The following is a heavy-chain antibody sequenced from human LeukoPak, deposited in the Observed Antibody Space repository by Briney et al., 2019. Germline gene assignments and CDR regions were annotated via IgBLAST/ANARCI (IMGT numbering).Heavy chain of an antibody. J-gene: IGHJ4*02. D-gene: IGHD3-9*01. CDR1: GFTFSNYA. Sequence: PGGSLRLSCAASGFTFSNYAMSWVRQAPGKGLEWVSAIVGSGGSTYYADPVKGRFTISRDNSKNTLFLHMNSLRVEDTALYYCSKWGDYDVLTGYYDSDFWGQGTLVTISS. V-gene: IGHV3-23*01. CDR3: SKWGDYDVLTGYYDSDF. CDR2: IVGSGGST.